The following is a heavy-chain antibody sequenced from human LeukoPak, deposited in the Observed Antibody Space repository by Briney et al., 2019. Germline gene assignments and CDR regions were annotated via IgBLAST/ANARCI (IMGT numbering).Heavy chain of an antibody. Sequence: NSSETLSLTCTDSGGSISSYYWSWIRHPPGKGLVWIGFIFYSGTTNYNPSLKSRVTISVDTSKNQFSLKLSSVTAADTAVYYCARGGWNKFDYWGQGTLVTVSS. J-gene: IGHJ4*02. V-gene: IGHV4-59*01. CDR3: ARGGWNKFDY. D-gene: IGHD3-22*01. CDR1: GGSISSYY. CDR2: IFYSGTT.